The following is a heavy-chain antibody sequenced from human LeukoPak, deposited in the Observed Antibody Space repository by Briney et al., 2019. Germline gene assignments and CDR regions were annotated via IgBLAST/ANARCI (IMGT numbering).Heavy chain of an antibody. CDR2: MNPNSGNT. Sequence: GASVKVSCKASGYTFTSYDINWVRQATGQGLEWMGWMNPNSGNTGYAQKFQGRVTMTRNTSISTAYMELSSLRSDDTAVYYCARVGVVVIAMTAKDVWGQGTTVTVSS. D-gene: IGHD2-15*01. V-gene: IGHV1-8*01. J-gene: IGHJ6*02. CDR1: GYTFTSYD. CDR3: ARVGVVVIAMTAKDV.